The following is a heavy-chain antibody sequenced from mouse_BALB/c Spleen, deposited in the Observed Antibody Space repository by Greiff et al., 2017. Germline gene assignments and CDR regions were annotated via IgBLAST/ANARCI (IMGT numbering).Heavy chain of an antibody. Sequence: EVMLVESGGGLVQPGGSLKLSCAASGFTFSSYGMSWVRQTPDKRLELVATINSNGGSTYYPDSVKGRFTISRDNAKNTLYLQMSSLKSEDTAMFYCARVWITTVVPFDYWGQGTTLTVSS. J-gene: IGHJ2*01. D-gene: IGHD1-1*01. V-gene: IGHV5-6-3*01. CDR2: INSNGGST. CDR1: GFTFSSYG. CDR3: ARVWITTVVPFDY.